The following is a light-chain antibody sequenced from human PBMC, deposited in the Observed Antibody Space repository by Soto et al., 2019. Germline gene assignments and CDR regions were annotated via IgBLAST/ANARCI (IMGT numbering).Light chain of an antibody. V-gene: IGKV3-11*01. CDR3: QQRSSWPLT. CDR2: DAS. J-gene: IGKJ4*01. CDR1: QSVSSY. Sequence: EIVLTQSPATLSLSPGERATLSCRASQSVSSYLIWYQQKPGQAPRLLIYDASNRAAGIPARFSGGGSGTDFTLTISSLEPEDFAVYYCQQRSSWPLTFGGGNKVDIK.